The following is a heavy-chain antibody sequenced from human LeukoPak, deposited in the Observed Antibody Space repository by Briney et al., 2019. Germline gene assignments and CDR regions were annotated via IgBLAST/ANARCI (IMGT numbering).Heavy chain of an antibody. D-gene: IGHD3-22*01. CDR1: GFTFSNYW. CDR2: IKQDGSEK. CDR3: ARPNPYYDSSGYYLAAFDI. J-gene: IGHJ3*02. Sequence: GGSLRLYCAASGFTFSNYWMRWVRQAPGKGLEWVANIKQDGSEKYFVDPVKGRFTISRDNAKKSLYLQMNSLRAEDTAVYYSARPNPYYDSSGYYLAAFDIWGPGTMVTVSS. V-gene: IGHV3-7*01.